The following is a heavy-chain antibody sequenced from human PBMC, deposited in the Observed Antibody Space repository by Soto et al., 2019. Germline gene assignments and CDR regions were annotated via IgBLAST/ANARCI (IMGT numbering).Heavy chain of an antibody. Sequence: EVQLVESGGGLVQPGGSLRLSCAASGFTFSSYEMNWVRQAPGKGLEWVSYITTSGSTIYYADSVKGRFIISRDNAKNLLYLQMNSLRAEDTAVYYCARGNSPVNVYWGQGTLVTVFS. V-gene: IGHV3-48*03. CDR3: ARGNSPVNVY. CDR1: GFTFSSYE. J-gene: IGHJ4*02. CDR2: ITTSGSTI. D-gene: IGHD3-16*02.